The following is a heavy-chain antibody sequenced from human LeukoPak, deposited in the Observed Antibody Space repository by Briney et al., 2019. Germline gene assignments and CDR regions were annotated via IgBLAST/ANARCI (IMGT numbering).Heavy chain of an antibody. J-gene: IGHJ3*02. CDR1: GSRFTSYW. V-gene: IGHV5-51*01. CDR2: IYPGDSDT. Sequence: PGESLKISCKGSGSRFTSYWIGWVRPMPGKGLEWMGIIYPGDSDTRYSPSFQGQVTISADKSISTAYLQWSSLKASDTAMYYCARPITMIVVVDSSLAFDIWGQGTMVTVSS. D-gene: IGHD3-22*01. CDR3: ARPITMIVVVDSSLAFDI.